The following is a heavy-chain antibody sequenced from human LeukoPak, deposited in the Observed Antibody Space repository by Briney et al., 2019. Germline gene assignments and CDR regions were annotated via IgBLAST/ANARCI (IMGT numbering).Heavy chain of an antibody. CDR3: VRLGSGYYNYYYYGMDV. V-gene: IGHV5-10-1*01. CDR1: GYSFTSYW. CDR2: IDPSDSYT. D-gene: IGHD3-3*01. Sequence: GESLRISCKGSGYSFTSYWISWVRQMPGKGLEWMGRIDPSDSYTNYSPSFQGHVTISADKSISTAYLQWSSLKASDTAMYYCVRLGSGYYNYYYYGMDVWGQGTTVTVSS. J-gene: IGHJ6*02.